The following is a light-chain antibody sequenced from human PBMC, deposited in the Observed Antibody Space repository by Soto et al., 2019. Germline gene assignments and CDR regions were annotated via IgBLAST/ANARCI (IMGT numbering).Light chain of an antibody. J-gene: IGKJ1*01. CDR1: RGIGDR. V-gene: IGKV1-12*01. CDR3: LQVSSFPRT. CDR2: AAS. Sequence: DIQMTQSPSSLSAVVGDRVTITCRASRGIGDRLAWFQQKPGKAPQFLIQAASNLQSGVPSRFSRSGSGTEFILSINSLQPEDIATYYCLQVSSFPRTFGQGTKVEIK.